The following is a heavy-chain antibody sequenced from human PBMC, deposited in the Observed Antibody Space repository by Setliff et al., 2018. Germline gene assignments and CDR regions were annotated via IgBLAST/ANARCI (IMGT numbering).Heavy chain of an antibody. CDR2: IYTSWST. Sequence: TLSLTCTVSGDSISSRRNYWGWFRQPAGKELEWIGQIYTSWSTNYNPSLKSRVTISLDTSKNQFSLSLTSVTAEDTAVYYCARMSGFQYIDVWDKGTTVTVS. D-gene: IGHD3-3*01. CDR3: ARMSGFQYIDV. CDR1: GDSISSRRNY. V-gene: IGHV4-61*09. J-gene: IGHJ6*03.